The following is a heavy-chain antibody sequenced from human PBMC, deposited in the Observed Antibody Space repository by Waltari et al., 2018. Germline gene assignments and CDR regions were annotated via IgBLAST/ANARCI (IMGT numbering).Heavy chain of an antibody. CDR3: AKNGNIMLRATNFRDTFDV. CDR1: GGTLNSYS. V-gene: IGHV1-69*08. Sequence: QVQLVQSGAEVKKPGSSVRVSCKTSGGTLNSYSLSWVRQAPGQGLEWMGRIGPITESAISAQKFQGRVSFTADESTNTAHMELSGLRSDDTAVYYCAKNGNIMLRATNFRDTFDVWGQGTLVTVSS. CDR2: IGPITESA. J-gene: IGHJ3*01. D-gene: IGHD7-27*01.